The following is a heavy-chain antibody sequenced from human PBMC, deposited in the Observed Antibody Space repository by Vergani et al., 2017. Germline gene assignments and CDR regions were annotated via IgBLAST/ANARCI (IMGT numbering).Heavy chain of an antibody. CDR2: IYYSGST. Sequence: QLQLQESGPGLVKPSQTLSLTCTVSCGSISSGDYYWSWIRQPPGKGLEWIGYIYYSGSTYYNPSLKSRVTISVDTSKNQFSLKLSSATAADTAVYYCAGYIVVVPAAAPLDAFDIWGQGTMVTVSS. CDR1: CGSISSGDYY. J-gene: IGHJ3*02. D-gene: IGHD2-2*01. V-gene: IGHV4-30-4*01. CDR3: AGYIVVVPAAAPLDAFDI.